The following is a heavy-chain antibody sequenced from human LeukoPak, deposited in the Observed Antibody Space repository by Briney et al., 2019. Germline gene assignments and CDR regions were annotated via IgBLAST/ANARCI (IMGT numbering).Heavy chain of an antibody. D-gene: IGHD3-16*01. CDR2: IKPDGSQR. CDR3: ARDDASSSFTY. CDR1: GFRFRDYW. Sequence: GGSLRLFCAASGFRFRDYWMDWLRQAPGMGLEWVASIKPDGSQRDYVDSVKGRFTISRDNAQNSLYLQMNSLRVEDTAVYYCARDDASSSFTYWGQGALVTVSS. J-gene: IGHJ4*02. V-gene: IGHV3-7*01.